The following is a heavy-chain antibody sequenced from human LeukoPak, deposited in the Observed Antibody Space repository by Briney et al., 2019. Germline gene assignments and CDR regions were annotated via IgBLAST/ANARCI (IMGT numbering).Heavy chain of an antibody. V-gene: IGHV1-2*02. Sequence: ASVKVFCTASGYTFTGHYMHWVRPAPGQGLEWMGWLNPNSGGTNYAQKFQGRVTMTRDTSISTAYMELSRLRSNDTAVYYCARDSGGGYYYDSSGYYAEYFQHWGQGTLVTVSS. CDR2: LNPNSGGT. CDR3: ARDSGGGYYYDSSGYYAEYFQH. J-gene: IGHJ1*01. D-gene: IGHD3-22*01. CDR1: GYTFTGHY.